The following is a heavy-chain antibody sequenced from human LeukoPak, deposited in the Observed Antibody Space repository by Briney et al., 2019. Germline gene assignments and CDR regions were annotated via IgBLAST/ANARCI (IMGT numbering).Heavy chain of an antibody. J-gene: IGHJ4*02. CDR3: ASAVAGIRD. D-gene: IGHD6-19*01. CDR1: GGPIDSFY. V-gene: IGHV4-59*01. Sequence: SETLSLTCSLSGGPIDSFYWTWIRQPPGKGLEWIGYIYHSGITNYNPSLKSRVTISIDKSKSQFSLKLSSVTAAHTAVYYCASAVAGIRDWGQGTLVTVSS. CDR2: IYHSGIT.